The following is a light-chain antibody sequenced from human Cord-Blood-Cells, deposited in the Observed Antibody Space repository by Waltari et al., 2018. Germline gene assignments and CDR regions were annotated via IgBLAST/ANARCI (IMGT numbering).Light chain of an antibody. J-gene: IGLJ3*02. Sequence: SALPQPRSVSGSPGQSVTISCTGTISDFGGSNYVSWYQQHPGNAPKLMICDVSKRPPGVPDRFSGSKSGNTASLTISGLQADDEAVYYCCSYAGSYTLVFGGGTKLTVL. V-gene: IGLV2-11*01. CDR1: ISDFGGSNY. CDR3: CSYAGSYTLV. CDR2: DVS.